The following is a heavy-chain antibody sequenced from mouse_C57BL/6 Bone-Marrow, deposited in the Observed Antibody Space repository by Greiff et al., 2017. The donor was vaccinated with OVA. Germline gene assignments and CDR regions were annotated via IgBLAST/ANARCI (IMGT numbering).Heavy chain of an antibody. J-gene: IGHJ2*01. CDR3: ASSPYYFDY. CDR1: GIDFSRYS. D-gene: IGHD6-1*01. Sequence: GIDFSRYSMSWVRRALGKGLEWIGEINPDSSTINYAPSLKDKFIISRDNAKNTLYLQMSKVRSEDTALYYCASSPYYFDYWGQGTTLTVSS. CDR2: INPDSSTI. V-gene: IGHV4-1*01.